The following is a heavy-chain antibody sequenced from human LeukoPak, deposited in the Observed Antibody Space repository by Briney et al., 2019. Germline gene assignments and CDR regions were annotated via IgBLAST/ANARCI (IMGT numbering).Heavy chain of an antibody. D-gene: IGHD4-17*01. V-gene: IGHV3-20*04. CDR3: ARDSYGDYSAFDY. J-gene: IGHJ4*02. CDR2: INWNGGST. Sequence: PGGSLRLSCAASGFTFSSYSMNWVRQAPGKGLEWVSGINWNGGSTGYADSVKGRFTISRDNAKNSLYLQMNSLRAEDTALYYCARDSYGDYSAFDYWGQGTLVTVSS. CDR1: GFTFSSYS.